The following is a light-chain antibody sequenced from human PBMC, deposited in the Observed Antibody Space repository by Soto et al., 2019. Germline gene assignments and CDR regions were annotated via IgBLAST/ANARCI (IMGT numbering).Light chain of an antibody. CDR2: DAS. Sequence: EIVLTQSPATLSLSPGERATLSCRASQSVSNFLAWYQQKPGQAPRLLIYDASNRATGIPARFSGSGSGTDFTLTISSLEPEDFAFYYCQQRSNWLTFGGGTTVEIK. V-gene: IGKV3-11*01. CDR3: QQRSNWLT. J-gene: IGKJ4*01. CDR1: QSVSNF.